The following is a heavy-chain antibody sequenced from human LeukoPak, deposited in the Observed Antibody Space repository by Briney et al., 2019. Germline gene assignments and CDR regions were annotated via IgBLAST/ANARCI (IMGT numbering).Heavy chain of an antibody. J-gene: IGHJ4*02. D-gene: IGHD3-3*01. Sequence: EASVKVSCKASGGTFSSYAISWVRQAPGQGLEWMGGIIPIFGTANYAQKFQGRVTITADESTSTAYMELRSLRSDDTAVYYCARGEGDFWSGSSYYFDYWGQGTLVTVSS. V-gene: IGHV1-69*13. CDR1: GGTFSSYA. CDR2: IIPIFGTA. CDR3: ARGEGDFWSGSSYYFDY.